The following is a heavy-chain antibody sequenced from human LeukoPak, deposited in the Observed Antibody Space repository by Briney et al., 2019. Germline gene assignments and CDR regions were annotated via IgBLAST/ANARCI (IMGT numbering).Heavy chain of an antibody. D-gene: IGHD5-18*01. Sequence: GASVKVSCMASGYTFTSYVISWVRQAPGQGLEWMGWINAYNGNTNYAQKLQGRVTLTTHTPPSTAHMELRSLRSDPTAVYYCARDRSYGQAFDYWGQGTLVTVLS. CDR2: INAYNGNT. CDR3: ARDRSYGQAFDY. CDR1: GYTFTSYV. J-gene: IGHJ4*02. V-gene: IGHV1-18*04.